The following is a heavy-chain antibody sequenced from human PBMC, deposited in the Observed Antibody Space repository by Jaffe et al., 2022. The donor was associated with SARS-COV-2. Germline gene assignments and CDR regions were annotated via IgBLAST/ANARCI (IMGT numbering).Heavy chain of an antibody. D-gene: IGHD3-10*01. J-gene: IGHJ3*02. CDR1: GFTFDDYA. CDR2: ISWNSGSI. Sequence: EVQLVESGGGLVQPGRSLRLSCAASGFTFDDYAMHWVRQAPGKGLEWVSGISWNSGSIGYADSVKGRFTISRDNAKNSLYLQMNSLRAEDTALYYCAKDRGQKGNDAFDIWGQGTMVTVSS. CDR3: AKDRGQKGNDAFDI. V-gene: IGHV3-9*01.